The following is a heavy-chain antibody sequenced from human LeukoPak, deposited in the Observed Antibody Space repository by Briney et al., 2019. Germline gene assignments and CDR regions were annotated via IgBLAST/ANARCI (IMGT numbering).Heavy chain of an antibody. CDR1: GFTFSNYE. J-gene: IGHJ4*02. CDR3: VREGSLDDFDY. Sequence: PGGSLRLSCVASGFTFSNYEMNWVRQAPGKGPVWVSYITKTGNSKYYADSVKGRFTVSRDDANKSLYLQMDSLGAEDTAVYYCVREGSLDDFDYWGQGTLVTVSS. D-gene: IGHD3-9*01. V-gene: IGHV3-48*03. CDR2: ITKTGNSK.